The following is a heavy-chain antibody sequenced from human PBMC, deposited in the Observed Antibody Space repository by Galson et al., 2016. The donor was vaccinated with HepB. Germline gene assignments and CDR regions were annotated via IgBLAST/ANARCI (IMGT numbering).Heavy chain of an antibody. D-gene: IGHD5-24*01. CDR3: ARQLVTDGYPFDI. J-gene: IGHJ4*02. CDR2: IWFDGSNE. Sequence: SLRLSCAASGISFSKSAMHWVRQAPGKGLEWVAVIWFDGSNEKYGDSVKGRFTVSRDNSKDTLYMQINSLRPEDTATYFCARQLVTDGYPFDIWGQGTLVAVSP. CDR1: GISFSKSA. V-gene: IGHV3-33*01.